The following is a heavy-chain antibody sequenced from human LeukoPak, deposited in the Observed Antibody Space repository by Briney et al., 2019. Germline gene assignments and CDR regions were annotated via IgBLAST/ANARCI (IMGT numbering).Heavy chain of an antibody. V-gene: IGHV3-11*01. CDR3: ARDGVLRYFDSYYYYIDV. Sequence: GGSLRLSCETSGFTFDDYVMSWVRQAPGKGLEWVSYISNIGSPIYYADSVKGRFTISRDNANNSLYLQMNSLRAEDTAVYYCARDGVLRYFDSYYYYIDVWGKGTTVTISS. J-gene: IGHJ6*03. D-gene: IGHD3-9*01. CDR2: ISNIGSPI. CDR1: GFTFDDYV.